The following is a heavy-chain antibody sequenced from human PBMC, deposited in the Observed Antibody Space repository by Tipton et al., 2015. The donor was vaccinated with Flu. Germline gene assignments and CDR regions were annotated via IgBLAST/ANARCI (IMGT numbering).Heavy chain of an antibody. J-gene: IGHJ5*02. CDR3: AREGDDYSRGWYAS. D-gene: IGHD6-19*01. Sequence: TLSLTCSVSGGSISTYHWSWIRQPAGKGLEWVGHFYNNGSTRYNPSLKNRCTMSADTTRSQFTLKVTSVTAADTAVYFCAREGDDYSRGWYASWGQGILVTVSS. V-gene: IGHV4-4*07. CDR2: FYNNGST. CDR1: GGSISTYH.